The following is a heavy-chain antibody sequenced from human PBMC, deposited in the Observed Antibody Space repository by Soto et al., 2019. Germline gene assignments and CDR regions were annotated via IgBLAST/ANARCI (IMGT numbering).Heavy chain of an antibody. D-gene: IGHD2-8*01. V-gene: IGHV3-30-3*01. CDR2: ISYHGSNK. J-gene: IGHJ6*02. CDR3: ARDTLRDIVIMIYSTERHAMDV. Sequence: ILSSAPSGISLSWKTMDCVREAQVRGLEWVSIISYHGSNKSYAHHVKGRSPTARDNPKNTLYLQMNSLRAEDTAVYYCARDTLRDIVIMIYSTERHAMDVWGQGT. CDR1: GISLSWKT.